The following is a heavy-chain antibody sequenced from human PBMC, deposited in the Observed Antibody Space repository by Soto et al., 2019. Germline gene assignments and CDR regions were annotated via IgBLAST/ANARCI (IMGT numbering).Heavy chain of an antibody. J-gene: IGHJ6*02. V-gene: IGHV3-30*18. CDR1: GFTFSSYG. D-gene: IGHD6-19*01. CDR3: VKDGSSGWPYYYGMDV. CDR2: ISYDGSNK. Sequence: AGGSLRRSCAASGFTFSSYGMHWVRQAPGKGLGWVAVISYDGSNKYYADSVKGRFTISRDNSKNTLYLQMSSLRAEDTAVYYCVKDGSSGWPYYYGMDVWGQGTTGTVSS.